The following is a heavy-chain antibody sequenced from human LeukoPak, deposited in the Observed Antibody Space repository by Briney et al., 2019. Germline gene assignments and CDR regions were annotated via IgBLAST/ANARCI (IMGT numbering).Heavy chain of an antibody. D-gene: IGHD6-13*01. CDR2: IYYTGSA. CDR3: ARLDSAAGDDY. Sequence: SETLSLTCTVSGDSISGSSYYWGWLRQPPGKGLEWIVSIYYTGSADYNPSLKSRVTISVDTSKNQFSVKMNSVTAADTAVYYCARLDSAAGDDYWGQGTQVTVSS. V-gene: IGHV4-39*01. CDR1: GDSISGSSYY. J-gene: IGHJ4*02.